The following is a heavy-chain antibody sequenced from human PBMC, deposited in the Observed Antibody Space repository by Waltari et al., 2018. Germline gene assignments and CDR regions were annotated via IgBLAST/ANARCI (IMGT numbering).Heavy chain of an antibody. CDR1: GFSFNTFG. J-gene: IGHJ5*02. V-gene: IGHV3-74*03. CDR2: TNRAGTGT. Sequence: EVQVVESGGGLVQPGGSLRLSCAASGFSFNTFGMHWDRQAPGKGLGVALRTNRAGTGTKYADFVQGRFTSSRDNGKNTLFLQMNSLKVDDTAVYYCVAEGSNSVHHWGHGTLVTVSS. CDR3: VAEGSNSVHH. D-gene: IGHD1-26*01.